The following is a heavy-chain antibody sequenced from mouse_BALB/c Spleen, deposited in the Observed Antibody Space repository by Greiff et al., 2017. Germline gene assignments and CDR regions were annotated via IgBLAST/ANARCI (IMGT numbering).Heavy chain of an antibody. CDR2: IDPANGNT. CDR1: GFNIKDTY. D-gene: IGHD3-3*01. Sequence: EVKLMESGAELVKPGASVKLSCTASGFNIKDTYMHWVKQRPEQGLEWIGRIDPANGNTKYDPKFQGKATITADTSSNTAYLQLSSLTSEDTAVYYCARSRGNGAMDYWGQGTSVTVSS. V-gene: IGHV14-3*02. J-gene: IGHJ4*01. CDR3: ARSRGNGAMDY.